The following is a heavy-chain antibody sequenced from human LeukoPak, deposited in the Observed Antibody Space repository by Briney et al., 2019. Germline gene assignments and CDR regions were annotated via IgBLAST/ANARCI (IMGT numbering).Heavy chain of an antibody. CDR1: GFTFSDYY. V-gene: IGHV3-11*04. J-gene: IGHJ1*01. CDR3: ARAPRGKTTVTSLEH. D-gene: IGHD4-11*01. CDR2: ISSSGSTI. Sequence: GGSLRLSCAASGFTFSDYYMSWIRQAPGKGLEWVSYISSSGSTIYYADSVKGRFTISRDNAKNSLYLQMNSLRAEDTAVYYCARAPRGKTTVTSLEHWGQGTLVTVSS.